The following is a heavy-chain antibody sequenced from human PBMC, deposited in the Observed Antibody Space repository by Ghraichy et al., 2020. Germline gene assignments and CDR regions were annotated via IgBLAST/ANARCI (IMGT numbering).Heavy chain of an antibody. D-gene: IGHD4-11*01. CDR1: GVTFSSYA. CDR2: ISGSGDKE. J-gene: IGHJ4*02. Sequence: GESLNISCAASGVTFSSYAMSWVRQAPGKGLEWVSAISGSGDKEYYADSVKGRFTISRDNFKNTLYLEMNSLRAEDTALYYCAKDPSPYSRSWYYFDYWGQGTLVTVSS. V-gene: IGHV3-23*01. CDR3: AKDPSPYSRSWYYFDY.